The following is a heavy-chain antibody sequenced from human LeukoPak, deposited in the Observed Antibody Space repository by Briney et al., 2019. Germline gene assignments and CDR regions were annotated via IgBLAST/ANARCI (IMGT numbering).Heavy chain of an antibody. D-gene: IGHD3-3*01. CDR3: ARAPDFWSGNDYYGMDV. CDR1: GGSISSYY. CDR2: IYYSGST. Sequence: SETLSLTCTVSGGSISSYYWSWIRQPPGKGLEWIGYIYYSGSTNYNPSLKSRVTISVDTSKNQFSLKLSSVTAADTSVYYCARAPDFWSGNDYYGMDVWGQGTTVTVSS. V-gene: IGHV4-59*01. J-gene: IGHJ6*02.